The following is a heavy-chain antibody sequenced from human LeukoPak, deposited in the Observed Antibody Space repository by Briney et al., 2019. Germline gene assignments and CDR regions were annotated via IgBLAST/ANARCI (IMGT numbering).Heavy chain of an antibody. V-gene: IGHV4-59*01. D-gene: IGHD5-24*01. J-gene: IGHJ2*01. CDR3: ARVERSRWCFDL. Sequence: SETLSLTCSVSGGSISSYYWSWIRQPPGKGPEWIGYIHYSGSTNSNPSLKSRVTISVDTPKNQFSLKLTSVTAADTVVYYCARVERSRWCFDLWGRGTLVTVSS. CDR1: GGSISSYY. CDR2: IHYSGST.